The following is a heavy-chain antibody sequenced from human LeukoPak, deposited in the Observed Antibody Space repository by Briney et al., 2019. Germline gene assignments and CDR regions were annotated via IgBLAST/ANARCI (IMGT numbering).Heavy chain of an antibody. CDR3: AVLRRRGYYFDY. D-gene: IGHD3-10*01. J-gene: IGHJ4*02. V-gene: IGHV4-34*01. CDR1: GGSFSGYY. CDR2: INHSGST. Sequence: SETLSLTCAVYGGSFSGYYWSWIRQPPGKGLEWIGEINHSGSTNYNPSLKSRVTISVDTSKNQFSLKLSSVTAADTAVYYCAVLRRRGYYFDYWGQGTQVTVSS.